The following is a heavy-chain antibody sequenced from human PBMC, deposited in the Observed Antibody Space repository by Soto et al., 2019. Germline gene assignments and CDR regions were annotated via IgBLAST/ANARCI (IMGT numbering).Heavy chain of an antibody. J-gene: IGHJ4*02. CDR2: INPNSGGT. CDR1: GYTFTGYY. D-gene: IGHD6-13*01. Sequence: GASVKVSCKASGYTFTGYYMHWVRQAPGQGLEWMGWINPNSGGTNYAQKFQGWVTMTRDTSISTAYMELSRLRSDDTAVYYCARVRDAIAAAGSFDYWGQGTLVTVSS. CDR3: ARVRDAIAAAGSFDY. V-gene: IGHV1-2*04.